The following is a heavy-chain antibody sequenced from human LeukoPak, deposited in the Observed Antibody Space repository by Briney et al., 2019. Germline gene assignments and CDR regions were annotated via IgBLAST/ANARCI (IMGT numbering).Heavy chain of an antibody. V-gene: IGHV3-53*01. Sequence: GGSLRLSCTVSGFTVCSNSMSWVRQAPGKGLEWGSFIYSDNTHYSDSVKGRFTISRDNSKNTLYLQMNSLRAEDTAVYYCARRAGAYSHPYDYWGQGTLVTVSS. CDR2: IYSDNT. CDR3: ARRAGAYSHPYDY. D-gene: IGHD4/OR15-4a*01. CDR1: GFTVCSNS. J-gene: IGHJ4*02.